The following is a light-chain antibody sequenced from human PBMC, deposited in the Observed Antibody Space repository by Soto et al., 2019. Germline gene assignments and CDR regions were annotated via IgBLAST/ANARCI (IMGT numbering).Light chain of an antibody. CDR2: AAS. J-gene: IGKJ5*01. CDR3: LQARSFPMT. CDR1: QDISRW. V-gene: IGKV1-12*01. Sequence: DIQMTQSPSSVSASVGDRVIITCRSSQDISRWLAWFQQKPGKAPRLLIYAASSLKSGVPSRFSGSGSGTDFTLSTSSLQPGDLATYYCLQARSFPMTFGQGTRLEIK.